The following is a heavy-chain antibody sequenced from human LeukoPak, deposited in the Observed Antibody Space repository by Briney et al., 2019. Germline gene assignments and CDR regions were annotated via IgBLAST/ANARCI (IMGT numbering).Heavy chain of an antibody. CDR2: ISYDGSNK. Sequence: GGSLRLSCAASGFTFSSYAMHWVRQAPGKGLEWVAVISYDGSNKYYADSVKGRFTISRDNSRNTLYLQMNSLRAEDTAVYYCARAMNYYDSSGTPIDYWGQGTLVTASS. D-gene: IGHD3-22*01. V-gene: IGHV3-30-3*01. CDR3: ARAMNYYDSSGTPIDY. J-gene: IGHJ4*02. CDR1: GFTFSSYA.